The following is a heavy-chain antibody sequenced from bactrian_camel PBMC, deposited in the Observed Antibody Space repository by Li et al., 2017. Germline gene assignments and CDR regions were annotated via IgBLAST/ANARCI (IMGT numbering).Heavy chain of an antibody. V-gene: IGHV3S1*01. J-gene: IGHJ4*01. CDR3: VRSALGRCAGY. CDR1: GFTFSSYS. CDR2: INFPNGDAT. D-gene: IGHD1*01. Sequence: VQLVESGGGLVQPGGSLTLSCAASGFTFSSYSMYWVRQAPGKGLEWVSFINFPNGDATYYADSVKGRFTISRDNARNTLYLQMSSLKPEDTAMYYCVRSALGRCAGYWGPGTQVTVS.